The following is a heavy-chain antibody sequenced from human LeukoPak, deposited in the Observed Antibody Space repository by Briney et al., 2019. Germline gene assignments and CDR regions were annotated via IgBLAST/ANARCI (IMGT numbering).Heavy chain of an antibody. D-gene: IGHD2-2*01. CDR3: ARHPMVPAATGY. J-gene: IGHJ4*02. CDR2: IHHSGST. V-gene: IGHV4-38-2*02. Sequence: SETLSLTCTVSGYSINSVYYWGWIRQPPEKGLEWIGSIHHSGSTYYNPSLKSRVTISVDTSKNQFSLKLSSVTAADTAVYYCARHPMVPAATGYWGQGTLVTVSS. CDR1: GYSINSVYY.